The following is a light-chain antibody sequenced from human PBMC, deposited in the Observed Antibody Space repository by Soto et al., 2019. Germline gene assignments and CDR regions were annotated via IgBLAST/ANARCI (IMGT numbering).Light chain of an antibody. V-gene: IGKV1-12*01. CDR2: AAS. Sequence: DIQMTQSPSSVSAYVGDRVTITCRASQGISSWLAWYQQNPGKAPTLLIYAASTLQSGVPSSFSRSGSGTDFTLTTSSLQPADFATCYCQQADSVPYTVGQGTKLEIK. J-gene: IGKJ2*01. CDR1: QGISSW. CDR3: QQADSVPYT.